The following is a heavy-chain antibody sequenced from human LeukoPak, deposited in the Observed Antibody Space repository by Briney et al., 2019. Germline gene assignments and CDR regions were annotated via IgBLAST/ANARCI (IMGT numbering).Heavy chain of an antibody. D-gene: IGHD6-13*01. CDR1: GGSISGYY. J-gene: IGHJ3*02. V-gene: IGHV4-59*08. Sequence: PSETLSLTCTVSGGSISGYYWSWIRQPPGKGLEWIGYIYYTGSTNYNPSLKSRVTISVDTYKNQFSLKLSSVTAADAAVYYCARPGIAATGNAFDIWGQGTMVAVSS. CDR2: IYYTGST. CDR3: ARPGIAATGNAFDI.